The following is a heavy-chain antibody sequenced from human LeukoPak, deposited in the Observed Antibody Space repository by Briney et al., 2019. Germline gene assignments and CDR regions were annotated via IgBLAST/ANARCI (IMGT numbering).Heavy chain of an antibody. CDR2: SHNDGNSV. CDR3: VRHNYGYDY. V-gene: IGHV3-74*01. D-gene: IGHD3-10*01. CDR1: GFDFSRYW. J-gene: IGHJ4*02. Sequence: GGSLRLSCAASGFDFSRYWMHCVRQVPGKEVVWVSHSHNDGNSVSYADSVKGRFTVSRDNAKNTLYLQMNRLRAEDTAVYYCVRHNYGYDYWGQGTQVTVSS.